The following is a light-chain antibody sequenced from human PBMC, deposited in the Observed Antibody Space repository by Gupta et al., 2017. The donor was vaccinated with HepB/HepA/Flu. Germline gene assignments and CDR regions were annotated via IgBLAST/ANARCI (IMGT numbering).Light chain of an antibody. CDR1: QSININ. CDR2: ERS. Sequence: EIALTQSPATLSLSPGERATLSCRASQSININLAWYQQKPGQAPSLVMYERSNRATGIPARFSGSGSGTEFALTISSREPEDFAVYYCHHRSYCPWTFGQGTKFEIK. J-gene: IGKJ1*01. CDR3: HHRSYCPWT. V-gene: IGKV3-11*01.